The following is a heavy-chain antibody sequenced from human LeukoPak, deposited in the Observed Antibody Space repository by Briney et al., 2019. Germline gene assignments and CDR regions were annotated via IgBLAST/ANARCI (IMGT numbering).Heavy chain of an antibody. CDR1: GGSISSSSYY. V-gene: IGHV4-39*01. CDR2: IYYSGST. D-gene: IGHD1-26*01. J-gene: IGHJ4*02. Sequence: SETLSLTCTVSGGSISSSSYYWGWIRQPPGKGLEWIGTIYYSGSTYYNPSLKSRVTISVDTSKNQFCLTLSSVTAADTAVYYCARQGSGNYLSPVNYWGQGTLVTVSS. CDR3: ARQGSGNYLSPVNY.